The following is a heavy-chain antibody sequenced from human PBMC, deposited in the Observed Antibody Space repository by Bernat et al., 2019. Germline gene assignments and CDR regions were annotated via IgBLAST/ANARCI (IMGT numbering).Heavy chain of an antibody. CDR3: ARGIGVWFGGPHNYFDY. CDR2: INHSGST. D-gene: IGHD3-10*01. V-gene: IGHV4-34*01. CDR1: GGSFSGYY. Sequence: QVQLQQWGAGLLKPSETLSLTCAVYGGSFSGYYWSWIRQPPGKGLEWIGEINHSGSTNYNPSLKSRVTISVDTSKNQFSLKLSSVTAADTAVYYCARGIGVWFGGPHNYFDYWGQGTLVTVSS. J-gene: IGHJ4*02.